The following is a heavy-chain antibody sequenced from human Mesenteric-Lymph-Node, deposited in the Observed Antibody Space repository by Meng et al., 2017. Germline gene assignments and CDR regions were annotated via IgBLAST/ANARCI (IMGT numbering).Heavy chain of an antibody. D-gene: IGHD2-21*02. CDR2: INHSGST. CDR3: ARVAFCGGDCYFLAP. CDR1: GGSFSDYF. V-gene: IGHV4-34*01. J-gene: IGHJ5*02. Sequence: QVQLQQWGAGLFKPSGTLSLTCAVYGGSFSDYFWTWIRQPPGKGLEWIGEINHSGSTNYNPSLKSRVTISVDTSKNQFSLKLTSVTATDTAVYYCARVAFCGGDCYFLAPWGQGTLVTVSS.